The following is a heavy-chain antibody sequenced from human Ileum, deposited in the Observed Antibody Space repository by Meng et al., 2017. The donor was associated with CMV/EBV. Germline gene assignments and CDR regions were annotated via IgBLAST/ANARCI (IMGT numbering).Heavy chain of an antibody. CDR1: GGSVNNYY. V-gene: IGHV4-4*07. Sequence: QVPLQGSVPGLLKPSETLSLTSTVSGGSVNNYYWSWSRQSAGKGLEWIGRFYSSDTYNYHPSLDSRVTMSLDTSKNQFSLNLRSVTAADTATYYCARGPGASTRVGFDYWGLGTLVTVSS. CDR3: ARGPGASTRVGFDY. CDR2: FYSSDTY. J-gene: IGHJ4*02. D-gene: IGHD1-26*01.